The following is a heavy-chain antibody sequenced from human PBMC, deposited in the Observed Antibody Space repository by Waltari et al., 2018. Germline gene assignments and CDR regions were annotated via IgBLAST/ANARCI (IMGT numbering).Heavy chain of an antibody. CDR2: INPNSGGT. CDR1: GYTFTGYY. D-gene: IGHD5-12*01. CDR3: ARDFSGYDSIGNWFDP. V-gene: IGHV1-2*02. Sequence: QVQLVQSGAEVKKPGASVKVSCKASGYTFTGYYMQWVRQAPGQGLEWMGWINPNSGGTNYAQKFQGRVTMTMDTSISTAYMELSRLRSDDTAVYYCARDFSGYDSIGNWFDPWGQGTLVTVSS. J-gene: IGHJ5*02.